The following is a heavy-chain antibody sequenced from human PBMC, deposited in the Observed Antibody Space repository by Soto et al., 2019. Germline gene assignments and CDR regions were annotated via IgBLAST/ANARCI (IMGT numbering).Heavy chain of an antibody. D-gene: IGHD2-21*02. CDR2: IYWDDDK. CDR3: AHRDSGGVWFY. CDR1: GFSLSTSGVG. V-gene: IGHV2-5*02. J-gene: IGHJ4*02. Sequence: QITLKESGPTLVKPTQTLTLTCTFSGFSLSTSGVGVGWIRQPPGKALEWLALIYWDDDKRYSPSLKSSLTITKDTAKNPVVLTMTTMDPLDTATYSCAHRDSGGVWFYWGQGTPVTVSS.